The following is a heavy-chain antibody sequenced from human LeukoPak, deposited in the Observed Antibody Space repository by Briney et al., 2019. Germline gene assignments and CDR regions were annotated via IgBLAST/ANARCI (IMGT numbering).Heavy chain of an antibody. D-gene: IGHD2-2*01. J-gene: IGHJ5*02. Sequence: GGSLRLSCAASGFTFSSYATRWVRQAPGKGLEWVSVISGSGGSTYYADSVKGRFTISRDNSKNTLYLQMNSLRAEDTAVYYCAKQLYQLLNNWFDPWGQGTLVTVSS. CDR2: ISGSGGST. V-gene: IGHV3-23*01. CDR3: AKQLYQLLNNWFDP. CDR1: GFTFSSYA.